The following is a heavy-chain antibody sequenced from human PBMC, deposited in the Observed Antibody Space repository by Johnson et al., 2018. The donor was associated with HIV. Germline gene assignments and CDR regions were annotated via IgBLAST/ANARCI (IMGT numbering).Heavy chain of an antibody. V-gene: IGHV3-9*01. CDR2: ISWNSGSI. Sequence: VLLVESGGGLVQPGRSLRLSCAASGFTFDDYAMHWVRQAPGKGLEWVSGISWNSGSIGYVDSVKGRFTISRDNAKNSLYLQMNSLRAEDTAVYYCARCSDPGYSSSWYLAAAFDIWGQGTMVTVSS. D-gene: IGHD6-13*01. J-gene: IGHJ3*02. CDR3: ARCSDPGYSSSWYLAAAFDI. CDR1: GFTFDDYA.